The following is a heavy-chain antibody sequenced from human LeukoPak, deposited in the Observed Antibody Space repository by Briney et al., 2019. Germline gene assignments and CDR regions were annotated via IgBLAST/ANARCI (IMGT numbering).Heavy chain of an antibody. V-gene: IGHV3-64*01. D-gene: IGHD5/OR15-5a*01. CDR2: ISSNGGST. CDR1: GFTFSSYA. CDR3: ARALSTSGYYYYYYMDV. Sequence: GGSLRLSCAASGFTFSSYAMHWVRQAPGKGLECVSAISSNGGSTYYANSVKGRFTISRDNSKNTLYLQMGSLRAEDMAVYYCARALSTSGYYYYYYMDVWGKGTTVTVSS. J-gene: IGHJ6*03.